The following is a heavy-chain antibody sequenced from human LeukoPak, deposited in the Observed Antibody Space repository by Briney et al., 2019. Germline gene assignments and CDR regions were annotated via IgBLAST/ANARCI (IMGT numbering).Heavy chain of an antibody. CDR3: ARDGTAAGLYFDL. V-gene: IGHV3-7*01. CDR1: GFTFTDYW. CDR2: IRQDGSEK. D-gene: IGHD6-13*01. J-gene: IGHJ4*01. Sequence: PGGSLRLSCEVSGFTFTDYWMNWVRQAPGKGPEWVASIRQDGSEKTYVDSVEGRFTISRDNTKNSLSLQLNGLRAEDTAVYYCARDGTAAGLYFDLWGQGTLVTVSS.